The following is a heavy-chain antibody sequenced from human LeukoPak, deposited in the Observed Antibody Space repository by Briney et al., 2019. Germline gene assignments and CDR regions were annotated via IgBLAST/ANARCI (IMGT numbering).Heavy chain of an antibody. CDR2: ITPIFGTA. J-gene: IGHJ4*02. D-gene: IGHD3-22*01. CDR1: GGTFSRFT. CDR3: AREWGLESSGYYYAY. Sequence: ASVKVSCKASGGTFSRFTISWVRQAPGQGFEWMGGITPIFGTANFAQKFQGRVPITADGPTSTAFMELSSLRSEDTAVYYCAREWGLESSGYYYAYWGQGTLVTVSS. V-gene: IGHV1-69*13.